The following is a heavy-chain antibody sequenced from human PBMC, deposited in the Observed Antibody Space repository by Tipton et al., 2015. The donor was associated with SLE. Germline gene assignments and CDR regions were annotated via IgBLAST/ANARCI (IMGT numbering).Heavy chain of an antibody. J-gene: IGHJ6*03. Sequence: TLSLTCAVYGGSFSSSSYYWGWIRQPPGKGLEWIGSIYYSGSTYYNPSLKSRVTISVDTSKNQFSLKLSSVTAADTAVYYCARLTYYYYMDVWGKGTTVTVSS. CDR2: IYYSGST. V-gene: IGHV4-39*01. CDR1: GGSFSSSSYY. CDR3: ARLTYYYYMDV.